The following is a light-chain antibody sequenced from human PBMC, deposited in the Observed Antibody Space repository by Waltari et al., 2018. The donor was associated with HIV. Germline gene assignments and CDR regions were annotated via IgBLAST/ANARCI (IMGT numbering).Light chain of an antibody. V-gene: IGKV1-12*01. J-gene: IGKJ4*01. CDR2: STS. CDR1: QNIGDL. CDR3: QQASSFPHT. Sequence: DIQMTQSPSYLSASVGDSVSISCRASQNIGDLLAWYQQRPGEAPRLLVFSTSRRESGVPSRFVAYGSETDFTLTISGLEAEDFATYYCQQASSFPHTFGGGTKV.